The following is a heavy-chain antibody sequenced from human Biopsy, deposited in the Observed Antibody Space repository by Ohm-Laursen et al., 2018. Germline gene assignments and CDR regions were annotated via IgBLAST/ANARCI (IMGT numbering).Heavy chain of an antibody. V-gene: IGHV1-2*02. Sequence: GASVKVSCKASGYTFTDQYLHWVRQVPGQGLEWMGWINPHSGTTKFAQDFQGRVTMNRDTSITTAYMELRRLRSDDTAVYYCAKGQNLRGGAEYFQHWGQGALVTVSS. D-gene: IGHD2-15*01. CDR3: AKGQNLRGGAEYFQH. CDR1: GYTFTDQY. CDR2: INPHSGTT. J-gene: IGHJ1*01.